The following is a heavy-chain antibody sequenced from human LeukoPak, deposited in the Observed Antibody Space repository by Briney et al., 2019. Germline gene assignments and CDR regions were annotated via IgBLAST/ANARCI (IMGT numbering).Heavy chain of an antibody. V-gene: IGHV3-23*01. D-gene: IGHD6-13*01. CDR2: ISGCGGST. Sequence: GSLRLSCAASGFTFSSYAMSWVRQAPGKGLEWVSAISGCGGSTYYADSVKGRFTISRDNSKNTLYLQMNSLRAEDTAVYYCAKDLIAATGKGPYFDYWGQGTLVTVSS. CDR1: GFTFSSYA. CDR3: AKDLIAATGKGPYFDY. J-gene: IGHJ4*02.